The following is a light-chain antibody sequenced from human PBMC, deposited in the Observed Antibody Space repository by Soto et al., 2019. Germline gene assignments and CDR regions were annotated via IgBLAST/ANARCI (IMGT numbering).Light chain of an antibody. Sequence: QSVLTQPPSVSAAPGQKVTISCSGSSSNIGNNYVSWYQQLPRTAPKLLIYENNKRPSGIPDRFSGSKSGTSATLGITGLQTGDEADYYCGTWDSSLSAEVFGGGTKVTVL. CDR1: SSNIGNNY. CDR3: GTWDSSLSAEV. CDR2: ENN. V-gene: IGLV1-51*02. J-gene: IGLJ3*02.